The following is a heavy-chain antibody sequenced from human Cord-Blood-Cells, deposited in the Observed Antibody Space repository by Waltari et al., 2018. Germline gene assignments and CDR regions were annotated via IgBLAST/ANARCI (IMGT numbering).Heavy chain of an antibody. Sequence: QLQLQESGSGLVKPSQTLSLTCAVSGGSISSGGYSWSWIRQPPGKGLDWIGYIYHSGSTYYNPSLKSRVTISVDRSKNQFSLKLSSVTAADTAVYYCARDGDYYGSGSYFDYWGQGTLVTVSS. CDR1: GGSISSGGYS. CDR3: ARDGDYYGSGSYFDY. D-gene: IGHD3-10*01. J-gene: IGHJ4*02. CDR2: IYHSGST. V-gene: IGHV4-30-2*01.